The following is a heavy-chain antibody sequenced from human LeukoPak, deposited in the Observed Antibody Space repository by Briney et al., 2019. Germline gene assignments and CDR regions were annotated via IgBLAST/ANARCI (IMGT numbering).Heavy chain of an antibody. V-gene: IGHV4-61*01. CDR3: ARALLWYPGVDI. CDR1: GRSFNSGSDY. Sequence: SEPLSLTCSVSGRSFNSGSDYWSWSPRPPGKGLECIGYVYYSGSPIYNPSLKGRVPLPVAQSKNQSSLTLAPVTAADPAGYYWARALLWYPGVDIWGQGILVTVSP. D-gene: IGHD4-23*01. J-gene: IGHJ4*02. CDR2: VYYSGSP.